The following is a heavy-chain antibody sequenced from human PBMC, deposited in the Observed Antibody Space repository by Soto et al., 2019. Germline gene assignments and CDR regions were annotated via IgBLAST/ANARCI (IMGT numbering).Heavy chain of an antibody. CDR1: LDSFSSDSAA. Sequence: PSQTLSRTCSVYLDSFSSDSAACNWNRQSPSRGLEWLGRTYYRSKWYNDYAVSVKSRITINPDTSKNKFSMKLRSVTAADTAVYYCERDHRSSSDTYFDYWGQGTLVSVFS. J-gene: IGHJ4*02. CDR2: TYYRSKWYN. V-gene: IGHV6-1*01. D-gene: IGHD6-6*01. CDR3: ERDHRSSSDTYFDY.